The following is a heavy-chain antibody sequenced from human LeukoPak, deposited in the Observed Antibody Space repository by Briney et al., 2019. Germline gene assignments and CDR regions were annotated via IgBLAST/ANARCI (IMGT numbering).Heavy chain of an antibody. D-gene: IGHD1-26*01. CDR3: ARVQWDDHYYYMDV. CDR1: GFTFSSYG. J-gene: IGHJ6*03. CDR2: IWYDGSNK. V-gene: IGHV3-33*01. Sequence: GGSLRLSCAASGFTFSSYGMHWVRQAPGKGLEWVAVIWYDGSNKYYADSVKGRFTISRDNSKNTLYLQMNSLRAEDTAVYYCARVQWDDHYYYMDVWGKGTTVSVSS.